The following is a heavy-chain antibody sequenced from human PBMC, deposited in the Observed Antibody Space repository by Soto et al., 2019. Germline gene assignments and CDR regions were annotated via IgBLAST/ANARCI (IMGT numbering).Heavy chain of an antibody. CDR2: IIPIFGTA. D-gene: IGHD3-16*01. V-gene: IGHV1-69*12. Sequence: QVQLVQSGAEVKKPGSSVKVSCKASGGTFSSYAIDWVRQAPGQGLEWMGGIIPIFGTADYAQKFQGRVTXPADESTSTACMELRRLRSEDTAVYYCARGQTGGGWGYCFDYWGQGTLVTVSS. J-gene: IGHJ4*02. CDR1: GGTFSSYA. CDR3: ARGQTGGGWGYCFDY.